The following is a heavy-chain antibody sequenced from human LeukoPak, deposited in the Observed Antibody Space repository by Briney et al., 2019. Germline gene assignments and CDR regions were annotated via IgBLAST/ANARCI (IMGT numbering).Heavy chain of an antibody. J-gene: IGHJ4*02. D-gene: IGHD1-26*01. CDR3: ARDMYSGSYLYYFDY. CDR2: ISSSSSYI. CDR1: GLTFSSYS. Sequence: GGSLRLSCAASGLTFSSYSMNWVRQAPGKGLEWVSSISSSSSYIYYADSVKGRFTISRDNAKNSLYLQMNSLRAEDTAVYYCARDMYSGSYLYYFDYWGQGTLVTVSS. V-gene: IGHV3-21*01.